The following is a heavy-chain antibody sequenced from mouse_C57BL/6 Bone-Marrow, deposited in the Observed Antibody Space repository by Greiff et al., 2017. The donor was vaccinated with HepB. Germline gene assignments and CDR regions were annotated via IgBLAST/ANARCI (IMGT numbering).Heavy chain of an antibody. CDR1: GYAFSSYW. CDR3: ASLYYSNYDYAMDY. D-gene: IGHD2-5*01. Sequence: QVQLQQSGAELVKPGASVKISCKASGYAFSSYWMNWVKQRPGKGLEWIGQIYPGDGDTNYNGKFKGKATLTADKSSSTAYMQLSSLTSEDSAVYFCASLYYSNYDYAMDYWGQGTSVTVSS. CDR2: IYPGDGDT. J-gene: IGHJ4*01. V-gene: IGHV1-80*01.